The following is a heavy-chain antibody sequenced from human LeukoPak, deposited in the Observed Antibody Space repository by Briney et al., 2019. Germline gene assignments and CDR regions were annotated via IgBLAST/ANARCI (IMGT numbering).Heavy chain of an antibody. J-gene: IGHJ5*02. CDR1: GGSISDSNYY. Sequence: SETLSLTCSVSGGSISDSNYYWGWIRQPPGKGLEWIGNVYYIGSTYYNPSLKSRVTISVDTSKNQFSLKLNSVTAADTAVYYCASLLNGGVSHWFDPWGQGTLVTVSS. D-gene: IGHD7-27*01. V-gene: IGHV4-39*01. CDR2: VYYIGST. CDR3: ASLLNGGVSHWFDP.